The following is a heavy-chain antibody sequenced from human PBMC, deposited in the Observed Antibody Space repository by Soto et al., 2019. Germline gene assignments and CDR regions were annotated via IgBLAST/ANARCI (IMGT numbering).Heavy chain of an antibody. CDR2: VYYSGTT. Sequence: SETLSLTCSVSGGSINIGSHSWNWIRQSAGKGLEWIGFVYYSGTTYYNPALNSRVTISVDTSKNQFSLKLSSVTAADTAVYYCARGAADPFLVDYWGQGTLVTAPQ. D-gene: IGHD2-15*01. J-gene: IGHJ4*02. CDR1: GGSINIGSHS. V-gene: IGHV4-30-2*06. CDR3: ARGAADPFLVDY.